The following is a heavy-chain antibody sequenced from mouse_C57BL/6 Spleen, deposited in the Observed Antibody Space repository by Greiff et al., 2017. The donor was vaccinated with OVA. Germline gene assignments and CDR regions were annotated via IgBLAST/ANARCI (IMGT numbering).Heavy chain of an antibody. CDR3: TRVTTGGFAY. V-gene: IGHV5-9-1*02. J-gene: IGHJ3*01. CDR2: ISSGGDYI. Sequence: EVHLVESGEGLVKPGGSLKLSCAASGFTFSSYAMSWVRQTPEKRLEWVAYISSGGDYIYYADTVKGRFTISRDNARNTLYLQMSSLKSEDTAMYYCTRVTTGGFAYWGQGTLVTVSA. CDR1: GFTFSSYA. D-gene: IGHD1-1*01.